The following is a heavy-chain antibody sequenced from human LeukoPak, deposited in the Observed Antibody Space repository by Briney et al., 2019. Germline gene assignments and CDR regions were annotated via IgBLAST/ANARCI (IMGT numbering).Heavy chain of an antibody. CDR3: ARAARQHIVLKREPYYFDY. D-gene: IGHD2-8*01. Sequence: GGSLRLSCAASGFTFSSYSMNWVRQAPGKGLEWVSYISSSSSTIYYADSVKGRFTISRDNAKNSLYLQMNSLRAEDTAVYYCARAARQHIVLKREPYYFDYWGQGTLVTVSS. V-gene: IGHV3-48*01. CDR1: GFTFSSYS. CDR2: ISSSSSTI. J-gene: IGHJ4*02.